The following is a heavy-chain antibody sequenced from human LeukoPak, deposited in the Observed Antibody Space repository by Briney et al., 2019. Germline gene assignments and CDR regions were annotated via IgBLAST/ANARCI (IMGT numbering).Heavy chain of an antibody. CDR3: ARSQSGGSLDY. V-gene: IGHV5-51*01. CDR1: GYDFPGWW. CDR2: IYPGDSQT. J-gene: IGHJ4*02. D-gene: IGHD2-15*01. Sequence: GESLKISCKGSGYDFPGWWIGWVRQMPGKVLEWIAIIYPGDSQTAYRPSFQGQVTISADKSISTTFLQWSSLKASDTAMYYCARSQSGGSLDYWGQGTLVTVSS.